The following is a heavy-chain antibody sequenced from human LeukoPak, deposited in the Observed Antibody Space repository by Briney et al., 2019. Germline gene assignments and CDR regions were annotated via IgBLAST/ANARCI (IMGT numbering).Heavy chain of an antibody. D-gene: IGHD3-9*01. Sequence: GESLKISCKASGYSFTTYWIGWVRQVPGKGLEWVGIIYPADSTAKYSPSFQGQVTISVDKSINTAYLQWDTLKASDIAIYYCTRRGDILTGHSFDTWGQGTLLTVSS. J-gene: IGHJ4*02. CDR3: TRRGDILTGHSFDT. CDR1: GYSFTTYW. V-gene: IGHV5-51*01. CDR2: IYPADSTA.